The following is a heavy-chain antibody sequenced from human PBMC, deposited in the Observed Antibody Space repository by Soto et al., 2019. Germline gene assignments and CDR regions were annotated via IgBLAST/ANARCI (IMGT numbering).Heavy chain of an antibody. CDR2: TIPMLGTA. CDR3: ASGIKLWLRRINNGYSG. V-gene: IGHV1-69*11. J-gene: IGHJ4*02. D-gene: IGHD5-12*01. Sequence: QVQLVQSGAEVKKPEPSVKVSCNAPGGTFSTYAISWVRQAPGQGLEWMGGTIPMLGTANYAQRFQDGGTITADESTNTVYMELSSLRSEDTAVYLCASGIKLWLRRINNGYSGWGQGTLVTVSS. CDR1: GGTFSTYA.